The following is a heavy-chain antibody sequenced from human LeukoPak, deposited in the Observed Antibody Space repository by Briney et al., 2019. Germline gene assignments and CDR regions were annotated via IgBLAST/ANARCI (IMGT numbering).Heavy chain of an antibody. J-gene: IGHJ5*02. CDR3: ARDGTVTAGPFDP. V-gene: IGHV3-30*03. CDR1: EFTFSSYG. Sequence: PGGSLRLSCAASEFTFSSYGMHWVRQAPGKGLEWVAVISYDGSNQYYADTVKGRFTISRDNSKNTLYLQMNSLRAEDTAVYYCARDGTVTAGPFDPWGGGTLVTVSS. D-gene: IGHD4-17*01. CDR2: ISYDGSNQ.